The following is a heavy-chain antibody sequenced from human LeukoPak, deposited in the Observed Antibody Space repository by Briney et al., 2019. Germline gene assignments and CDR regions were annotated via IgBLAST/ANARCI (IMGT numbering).Heavy chain of an antibody. CDR1: GFTVSSSY. J-gene: IGHJ6*02. V-gene: IGHV3-53*01. D-gene: IGHD6-13*01. Sequence: GGSLRLSCAASGFTVSSSYMSWVRQAPGKGLEWVSVVYTGGITYYADSVKGRFTISRDNSKNTLYLQMNSLRAEDTALYYYTRVVAGRAGLMDVWGRGTTVTVSS. CDR3: TRVVAGRAGLMDV. CDR2: VYTGGIT.